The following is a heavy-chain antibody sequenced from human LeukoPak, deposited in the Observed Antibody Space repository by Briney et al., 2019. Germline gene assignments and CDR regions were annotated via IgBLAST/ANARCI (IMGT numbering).Heavy chain of an antibody. J-gene: IGHJ4*02. CDR1: GGSISSGGYS. CDR2: INHSGST. CDR3: ARGMRYYPDY. D-gene: IGHD3-10*01. V-gene: IGHV4-34*01. Sequence: SETLSLTCAVSGGSISSGGYSWSWIRQPPGKGLEWIGEINHSGSTNYNPSLKSRVTVSVDTSKNQFSLKLSSVTAADTAVYYCARGMRYYPDYWGQGTLVTVSS.